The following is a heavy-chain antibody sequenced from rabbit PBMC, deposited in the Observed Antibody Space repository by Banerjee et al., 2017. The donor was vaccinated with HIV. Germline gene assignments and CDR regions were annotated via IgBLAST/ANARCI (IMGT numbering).Heavy chain of an antibody. V-gene: IGHV1S45*01. J-gene: IGHJ3*01. CDR1: GFSFSSNW. D-gene: IGHD4-1*01. Sequence: LEESGGGLVKPGGTLTLTCTVSGFSFSSNWICWVRQAPGKGLEWIACIDTNDGDTDYANWPKGRFTISKTSSTTVTLQMTSLTAADTATYFCARDLTDVIGWNFGWRGQGTLVTVS. CDR2: IDTNDGDT. CDR3: ARDLTDVIGWNFGW.